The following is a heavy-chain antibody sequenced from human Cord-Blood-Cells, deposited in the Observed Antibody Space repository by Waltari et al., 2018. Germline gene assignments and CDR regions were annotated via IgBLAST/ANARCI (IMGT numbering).Heavy chain of an antibody. Sequence: QVQLQQWGAGLLKPSETLSLTCAVYGGSFSGYYWSWIRQPPGTGLEWLGEINHSGRTNYNPSLKSRVTISVDTSKNQFSLKLSSVTAADTAVYYCARGPHEEEWLTYYDFWSGYRRNSGAFDIWGQGTMVTVSS. CDR2: INHSGRT. CDR3: ARGPHEEEWLTYYDFWSGYRRNSGAFDI. V-gene: IGHV4-34*01. D-gene: IGHD3-3*01. CDR1: GGSFSGYY. J-gene: IGHJ3*02.